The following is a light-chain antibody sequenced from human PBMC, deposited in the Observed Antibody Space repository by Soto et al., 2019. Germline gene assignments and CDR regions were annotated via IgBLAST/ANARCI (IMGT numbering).Light chain of an antibody. CDR3: QQFSSYPLT. V-gene: IGKV3-20*01. J-gene: IGKJ4*01. CDR2: DAS. CDR1: QSVSSSY. Sequence: EIVLTQSPGTLSLSPGERATLSCRASQSVSSSYLAWYLQKPGQAPRLLIYDASSRATGIPDRFSGGGSGTDFTLTISRLEPEDFAVYYCQQFSSYPLTFGGGTKVDIK.